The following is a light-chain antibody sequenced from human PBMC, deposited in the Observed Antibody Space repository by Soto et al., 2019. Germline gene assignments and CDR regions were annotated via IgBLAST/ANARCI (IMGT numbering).Light chain of an antibody. CDR1: SGHSSYS. CDR3: QTWDIGIQI. CDR2: LNSDGGQ. J-gene: IGLJ2*01. Sequence: QSVLTQAPSASASLGASVKLTCSLSSGHSSYSIAWYQQQPGKGPRFLMNLNSDGGQMKGDGIPDRFSGSSSGAERYLTISSLQSEDEADYYCQTWDIGIQIFGGGTKLTVL. V-gene: IGLV4-69*01.